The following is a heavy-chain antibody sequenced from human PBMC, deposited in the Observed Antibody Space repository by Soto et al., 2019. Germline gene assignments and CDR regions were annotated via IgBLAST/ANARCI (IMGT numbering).Heavy chain of an antibody. Sequence: PSATLSLTCTVSGGSISSGDYYWSWIRQPPGKGLEWIGYIYYSGSTYYNPSLKSRVTISVDTSKNQFSLKLSSVTAADTAVYYCARGSVVVPAAALGWFDPWGQGTLVTVS. CDR1: GGSISSGDYY. V-gene: IGHV4-30-4*01. J-gene: IGHJ5*02. CDR3: ARGSVVVPAAALGWFDP. CDR2: IYYSGST. D-gene: IGHD2-2*01.